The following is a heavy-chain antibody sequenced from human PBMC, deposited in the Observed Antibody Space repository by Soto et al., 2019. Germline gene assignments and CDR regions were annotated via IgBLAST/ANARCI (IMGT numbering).Heavy chain of an antibody. J-gene: IGHJ4*02. V-gene: IGHV3-23*01. CDR2: ISGSGGST. CDR3: AIDTQLWFLTPFDY. CDR1: GFTFGSYA. D-gene: IGHD5-18*01. Sequence: GGSLRLSCAASGFTFGSYAMSWVRQAPGKGLEWVSAISGSGGSTYYADSVKGRFTISRDNSKNTLYLQMNSLRAEDTAVYYCAIDTQLWFLTPFDYWGQGTLVTVS.